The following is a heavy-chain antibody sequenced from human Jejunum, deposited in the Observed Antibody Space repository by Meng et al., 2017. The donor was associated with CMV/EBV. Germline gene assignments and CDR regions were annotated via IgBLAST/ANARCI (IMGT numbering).Heavy chain of an antibody. CDR1: GAAIRSYY. V-gene: IGHV4-59*01. D-gene: IGHD4-11*01. Sequence: TVSGAAIRSYYWSWIRQPPGKGMEWIGYIYYSGDTNYNPSLKSRVTISVDTSKNQFSLKLSSVTAADTAVYYCARVLYDYSWEMDVWGQGTTVTVSS. J-gene: IGHJ6*02. CDR3: ARVLYDYSWEMDV. CDR2: IYYSGDT.